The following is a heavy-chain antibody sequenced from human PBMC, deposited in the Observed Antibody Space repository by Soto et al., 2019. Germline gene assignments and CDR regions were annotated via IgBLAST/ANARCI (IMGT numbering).Heavy chain of an antibody. V-gene: IGHV3-30*18. CDR3: AKASNVERGGGDEYGMDV. D-gene: IGHD3-16*01. CDR2: ISYDGSNK. CDR1: GFTFSSYG. J-gene: IGHJ6*02. Sequence: LRLSCAASGFTFSSYGMHWVRQAPGKGLEWVAVISYDGSNKYYADSVKGRFTISRDNSKNTLYLQMNSLRAEDTAVYYCAKASNVERGGGDEYGMDVWGQGTTVTVSS.